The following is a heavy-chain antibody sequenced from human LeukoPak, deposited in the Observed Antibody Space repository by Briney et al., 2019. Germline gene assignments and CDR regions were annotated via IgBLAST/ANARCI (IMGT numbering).Heavy chain of an antibody. CDR3: ARNCEEWAKPYYYYYMDV. J-gene: IGHJ6*03. Sequence: PSETLSLTCTVSGGSISSSSYYWGWIRQPPGKGLEWIGSIYYSGSTYYNPSLKSRVTISVDTSKNQFSLKLSSVTAADTAVYYCARNCEEWAKPYYYYYMDVWGKGTTVTVSS. CDR2: IYYSGST. V-gene: IGHV4-39*07. CDR1: GGSISSSSYY. D-gene: IGHD3-3*01.